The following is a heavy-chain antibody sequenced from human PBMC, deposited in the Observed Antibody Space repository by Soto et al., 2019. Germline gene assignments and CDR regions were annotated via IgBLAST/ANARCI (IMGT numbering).Heavy chain of an antibody. CDR1: GFTFSRYN. V-gene: IGHV3-48*02. D-gene: IGHD3-10*01. CDR3: VREEASGSSGLTYHYYYNGMDV. CDR2: VTTSGDTM. J-gene: IGHJ6*02. Sequence: GGSLRLSCVASGFTFSRYNMHWVRQAPGKGLEWVAYVTTSGDTMFYADSVEGRFAISRDAAKNSVHLPMNSLGDEDTAVYYCVREEASGSSGLTYHYYYNGMDVWGQGTTVTVSS.